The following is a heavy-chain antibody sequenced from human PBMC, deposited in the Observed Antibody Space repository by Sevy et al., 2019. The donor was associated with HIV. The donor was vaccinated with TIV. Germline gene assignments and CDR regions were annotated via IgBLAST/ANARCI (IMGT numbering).Heavy chain of an antibody. J-gene: IGHJ3*01. V-gene: IGHV3-33*03. Sequence: GGSLRLSCAGSGFTFSNYAMHWVRQAPGKGLECVAGLWSHGRREYYADFAKGRFTISRDNSKNTVYLQMDSLRTDDTAVYYGAKEDDAFDVWGQGTMVTVSS. CDR3: AKEDDAFDV. CDR1: GFTFSNYA. CDR2: LWSHGRRE.